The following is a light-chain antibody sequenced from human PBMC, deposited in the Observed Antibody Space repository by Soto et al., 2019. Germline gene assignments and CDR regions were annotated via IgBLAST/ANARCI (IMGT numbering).Light chain of an antibody. CDR1: QSVSSY. CDR2: DAS. CDR3: QQRSNWPLT. J-gene: IGKJ5*01. Sequence: EVVVTQSPGTLSLSTGERATLSCRASQSVSSYLAWYQQKPGQAPRLLIYDASNRATGIPARFSGSGSGTDFTLTISSLEPEDFAVYYCQQRSNWPLTFAQGTRLAI. V-gene: IGKV3-11*01.